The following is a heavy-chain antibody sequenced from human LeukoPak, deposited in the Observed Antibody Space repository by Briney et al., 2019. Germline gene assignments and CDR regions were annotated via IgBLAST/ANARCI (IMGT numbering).Heavy chain of an antibody. J-gene: IGHJ6*02. CDR2: ISSNGGST. CDR3: ARDSKRPYYYYGMDV. CDR1: GFTFITYA. V-gene: IGHV3-64*04. D-gene: IGHD6-6*01. Sequence: PGGSLRLSCSASGFTFITYAMHWVRQAPGKGLEYVSVISSNGGSTYYADSVKGPFTISRDNAKNSLYLQMNSLRAEDTAVYYCARDSKRPYYYYGMDVWGQGTTVTVSS.